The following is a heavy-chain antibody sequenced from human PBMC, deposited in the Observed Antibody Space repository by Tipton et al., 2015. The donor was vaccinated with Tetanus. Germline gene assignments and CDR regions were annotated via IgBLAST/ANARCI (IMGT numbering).Heavy chain of an antibody. CDR2: VHYSGRT. J-gene: IGHJ3*02. CDR1: GGSISSYY. CDR3: ARIGWPQQNKPAFDI. Sequence: TLSLTCSVSGGSISSYYWTWIRQPPGRGLEWIGFVHYSGRTNYSPSLRSRVSLPVDTSKNQFSLNLSSVTAADTAVYYCARIGWPQQNKPAFDIWGQGTVVTVSS. D-gene: IGHD6-19*01. V-gene: IGHV4-59*01.